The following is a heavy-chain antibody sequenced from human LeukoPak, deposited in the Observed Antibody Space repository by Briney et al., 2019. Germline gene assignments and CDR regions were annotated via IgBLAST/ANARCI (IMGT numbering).Heavy chain of an antibody. J-gene: IGHJ5*02. D-gene: IGHD3-22*01. CDR2: IYTSGST. Sequence: PSQTLSLTCAVSGGSISSGSYYWSWIRQPAGKGLEWIGRIYTSGSTNYNPSLKCRVTISVDTSKNQFSLKLSSVTAADTAVYYCARVLDYYDSSGYYEWFDPWGQGTLVTVSS. CDR1: GGSISSGSYY. V-gene: IGHV4-61*02. CDR3: ARVLDYYDSSGYYEWFDP.